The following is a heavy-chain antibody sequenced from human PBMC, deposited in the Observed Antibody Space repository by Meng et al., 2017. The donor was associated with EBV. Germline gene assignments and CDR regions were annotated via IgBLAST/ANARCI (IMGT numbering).Heavy chain of an antibody. CDR2: IYWDDDK. D-gene: IGHD6-13*01. J-gene: IGHJ5*02. CDR1: GFSLSTSGVG. V-gene: IGHV2-5*02. CDR3: AHRRDEYSSSWYGWFDP. Sequence: QHILKECGPTLVKPTPTLTLTCTFSGFSLSTSGVGVGWIRQPPGKALEWLALIYWDDDKRYSPSLKSRLTITKDTSKNQVVLTMTNMDPVDTATYYCAHRRDEYSSSWYGWFDPWGQGTLVTVSS.